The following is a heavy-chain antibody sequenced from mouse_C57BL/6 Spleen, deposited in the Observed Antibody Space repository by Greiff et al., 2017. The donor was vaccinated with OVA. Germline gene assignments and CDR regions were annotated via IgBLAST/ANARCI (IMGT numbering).Heavy chain of an antibody. Sequence: DVKLQESGPGLVKPSQTVFLTCTVTGISITTGNYRWSWIRPFPGNKLEWIGYIYYSGTFTYNPSLTSRTPITRDTPQNQFFLEMNSLTAEDTATYYCARELGRGYFDYWGQGTTLTVSS. V-gene: IGHV3-5*01. CDR3: ARELGRGYFDY. CDR1: GISITTGNYR. CDR2: IYYSGTF. D-gene: IGHD4-1*01. J-gene: IGHJ2*01.